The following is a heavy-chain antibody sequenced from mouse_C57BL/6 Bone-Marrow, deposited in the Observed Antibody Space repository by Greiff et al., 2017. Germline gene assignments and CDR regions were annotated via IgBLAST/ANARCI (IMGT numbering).Heavy chain of an antibody. V-gene: IGHV6-6*01. J-gene: IGHJ3*01. CDR3: TAWFAY. CDR1: GFTFSDAW. CDR2: IRNKANNHAT. Sequence: EVQLVESGGGLVQPGGSMKLSCAASGFTFSDAWMDWVRQSPEKGLELVAEIRNKANNHATYYAESVQWRFTISRDYAKSSVYLQMNSLRAEDTGIYYCTAWFAYWGQGTLATVSA.